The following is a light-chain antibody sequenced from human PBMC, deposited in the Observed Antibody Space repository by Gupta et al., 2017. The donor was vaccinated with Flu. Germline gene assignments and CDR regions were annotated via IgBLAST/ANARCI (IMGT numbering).Light chain of an antibody. J-gene: IGKJ4*01. CDR1: QSVLSSSNNKKY. V-gene: IGKV4-1*01. Sequence: LGERATINCKSSQSVLSSSNNKKYLSWYRQRPGQPPELLIYWESTRASGVPDRFSGSGSGTDFTLTISSLQAEDVAVYYCQQYYFTPPTFGGGTKVEIE. CDR2: WES. CDR3: QQYYFTPPT.